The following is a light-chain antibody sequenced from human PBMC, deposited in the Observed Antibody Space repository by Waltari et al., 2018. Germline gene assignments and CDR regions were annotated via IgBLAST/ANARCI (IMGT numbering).Light chain of an antibody. CDR1: SSHIGSNHE. CDR2: GTA. V-gene: IGLV1-40*01. CDR3: QSYDSSLRGRV. Sequence: QSVLTQPPSVSGAPGQRVIISCTGSSSHIGSNHEVHWDKQLPGTAPKLLMYGTANRPSGVPDRFSGSKSGMSASLAITGLQADDEADYYCQSYDSSLRGRVFGGGTKLTVL. J-gene: IGLJ3*02.